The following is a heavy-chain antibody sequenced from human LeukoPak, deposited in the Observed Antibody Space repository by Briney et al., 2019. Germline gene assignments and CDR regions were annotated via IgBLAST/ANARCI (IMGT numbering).Heavy chain of an antibody. CDR2: IYPGDSDT. CDR3: ARGIQLWLSDY. J-gene: IGHJ4*02. Sequence: GESLQISCQGSGSSFTSYWIGWVRQVPGKGLEWMGIIYPGDSDTRYSPSFQGQVTISADKSISTPYLQCSSLKASDTAMYYCARGIQLWLSDYWGQGTLVTVSS. V-gene: IGHV5-51*01. D-gene: IGHD5-18*01. CDR1: GSSFTSYW.